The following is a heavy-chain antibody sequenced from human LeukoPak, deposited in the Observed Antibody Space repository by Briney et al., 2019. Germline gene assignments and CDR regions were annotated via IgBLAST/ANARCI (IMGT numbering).Heavy chain of an antibody. CDR1: GDPINNYY. CDR2: IYYSGST. D-gene: IGHD3-10*01. J-gene: IGHJ2*01. Sequence: PSETLSLTCTVSGDPINNYYWSWIRQPPGKGLEYIGYIYYSGSTNYNPSLKSRVTMSVDTSKNQFSLKLSSVTVADTAVYYCARPYYYGSGNYYNWYLDLWGRGTLVTVSS. V-gene: IGHV4-59*01. CDR3: ARPYYYGSGNYYNWYLDL.